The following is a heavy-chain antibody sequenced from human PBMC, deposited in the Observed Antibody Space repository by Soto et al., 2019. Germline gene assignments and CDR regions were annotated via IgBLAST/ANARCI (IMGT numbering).Heavy chain of an antibody. J-gene: IGHJ5*02. CDR1: GFTFSSYG. V-gene: IGHV3-30*18. D-gene: IGHD6-19*01. CDR2: ISYDGSNK. Sequence: GGSLRLSCAASGFTFSSYGMHWVRQAPGKGLEWVAVISYDGSNKYYADSVKGRFTISRDNSKNTLYLQMNSLRAEDTAVYYCAKDLRRFLAVAGYNWFDPWGQGTLVTVSS. CDR3: AKDLRRFLAVAGYNWFDP.